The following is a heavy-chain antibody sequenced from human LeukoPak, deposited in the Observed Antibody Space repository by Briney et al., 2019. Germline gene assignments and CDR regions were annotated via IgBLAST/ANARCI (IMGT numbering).Heavy chain of an antibody. CDR2: ISYDGSNK. J-gene: IGHJ4*02. V-gene: IGHV3-30-3*01. CDR1: GFTFSSYA. D-gene: IGHD4/OR15-4a*01. CDR3: ARGRPMVIGY. Sequence: PGGSLRLSCAASGFTFSSYAMHWVRQAPGKGLEWVAVISYDGSNKYYADSVKGRFTISRDNSKNTLYLQMNSLRAEDTAVYYCARGRPMVIGYWGQGTLVTVSS.